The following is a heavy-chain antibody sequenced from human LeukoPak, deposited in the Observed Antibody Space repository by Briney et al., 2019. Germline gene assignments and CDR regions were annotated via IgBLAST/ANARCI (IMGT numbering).Heavy chain of an antibody. Sequence: HPGRSLRLSCAASGFTFSSYAMHWVRQAPGKGLEWVAVISYDGSNKYYADSVKGRFTISRDNSKNTLYLQMNSLRAEDTAVYYCARGFGDDYGDYAFDYWGQGTLVTVSS. CDR3: ARGFGDDYGDYAFDY. V-gene: IGHV3-30-3*01. CDR2: ISYDGSNK. CDR1: GFTFSSYA. D-gene: IGHD4-17*01. J-gene: IGHJ4*02.